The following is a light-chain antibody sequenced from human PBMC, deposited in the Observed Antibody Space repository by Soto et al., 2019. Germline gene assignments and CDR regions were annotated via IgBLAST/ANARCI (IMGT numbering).Light chain of an antibody. Sequence: EIVLTQSPGTLSLSPGERATLSCRASQSVSSNYLAWYQQKPGQAPRLLIYGASSRATGIPYRFSGSGSGTDFTLTISRLEPEDFAVFFCQQYGSSGSTFGQGTKVEI. CDR3: QQYGSSGST. J-gene: IGKJ1*01. CDR2: GAS. CDR1: QSVSSNY. V-gene: IGKV3-20*01.